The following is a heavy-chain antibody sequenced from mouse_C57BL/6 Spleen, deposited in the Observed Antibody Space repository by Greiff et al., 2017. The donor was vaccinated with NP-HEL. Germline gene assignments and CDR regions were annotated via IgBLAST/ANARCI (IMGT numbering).Heavy chain of an antibody. V-gene: IGHV2-5*01. J-gene: IGHJ4*01. CDR1: GFSLTSYG. D-gene: IGHD1-1*01. Sequence: VHLVESGPGLVQPSQSLSITCTVSGFSLTSYGVHWVRQSPGKGLEWLGVIWRGGSTDYNAAFMSRLSITKDNSKGQVFFKMNSMQADNTAIYYCAKPYYYGSSYYAMDYWGQGTSVTVSS. CDR2: IWRGGST. CDR3: AKPYYYGSSYYAMDY.